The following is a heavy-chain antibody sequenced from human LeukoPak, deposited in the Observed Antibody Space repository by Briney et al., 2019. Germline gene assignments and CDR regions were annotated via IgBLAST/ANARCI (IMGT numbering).Heavy chain of an antibody. CDR3: ARGPRIMITFGGVIDVVEFDP. CDR1: GYTFTSYG. CDR2: ISAYNGNT. J-gene: IGHJ5*02. Sequence: ASVKVSCKASGYTFTSYGISWVRRAPGQGLEWMGWISAYNGNTNYAQKLQGRVTMTTDTSTSTAYMELRSLRSDDTAVYYCARGPRIMITFGGVIDVVEFDPWGQGTLVTVSS. V-gene: IGHV1-18*01. D-gene: IGHD3-16*02.